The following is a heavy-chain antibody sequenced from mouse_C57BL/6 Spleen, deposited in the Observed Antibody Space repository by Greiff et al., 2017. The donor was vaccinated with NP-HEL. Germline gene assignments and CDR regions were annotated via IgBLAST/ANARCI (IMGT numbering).Heavy chain of an antibody. CDR2: IYPRSGNT. Sequence: VKLVESGAELARPGASVKLSCKASGYTFTSYGISWVKQRTGQGLEWIGEIYPRSGNTYYNEKFKGKATLTADKSSSTAYMELRSLTSEDSAVYFCARDPEDYAMDYWGQGTSVTVSS. CDR1: GYTFTSYG. J-gene: IGHJ4*01. V-gene: IGHV1-81*01. CDR3: ARDPEDYAMDY.